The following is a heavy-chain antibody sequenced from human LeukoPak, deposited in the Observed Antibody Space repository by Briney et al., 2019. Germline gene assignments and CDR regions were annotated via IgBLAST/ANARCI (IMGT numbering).Heavy chain of an antibody. J-gene: IGHJ3*02. CDR3: ARVTSPTLGWAFDI. D-gene: IGHD2-15*01. Sequence: ASVKVSCKASGYTFTSYGISWVRQAPGQGLEWMGWISAYNGNTNYAQKLQGRVTMTTDTSTSTACMELRSLRSDDTAVYYCARVTSPTLGWAFDIWGQGTMVTVSS. CDR2: ISAYNGNT. CDR1: GYTFTSYG. V-gene: IGHV1-18*01.